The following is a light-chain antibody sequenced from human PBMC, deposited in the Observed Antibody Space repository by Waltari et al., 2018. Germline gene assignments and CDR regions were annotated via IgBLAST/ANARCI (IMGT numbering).Light chain of an antibody. J-gene: IGKJ1*01. CDR2: GAS. V-gene: IGKV3-15*01. CDR1: QSVSSN. CDR3: QQYNNRPRT. Sequence: EIVMMQSPATLSVSPGERATLSCRASQSVSSNLAWYQQKPGQAPRLLIYGASTRATGFPATFSGSGSGTEFTLTISRLESEDFAVYYCQQYNNRPRTFGQGTKVEIK.